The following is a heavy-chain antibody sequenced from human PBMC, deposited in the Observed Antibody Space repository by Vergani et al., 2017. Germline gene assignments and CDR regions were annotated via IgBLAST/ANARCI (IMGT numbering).Heavy chain of an antibody. CDR2: IYYSGST. CDR1: GGSISSYY. V-gene: IGHV4-59*01. J-gene: IGHJ4*02. Sequence: QVQLQESGPGLVKPSETLSLPCSVPGGSISSYYCSWIRPPPGKGLELIGYIYYSGSTNYNPSLKSRVTISVDTSKNQVSLKVSSVTAADTAVYYCVRDYGENFDYWGQGTLVTVSS. D-gene: IGHD3-10*01. CDR3: VRDYGENFDY.